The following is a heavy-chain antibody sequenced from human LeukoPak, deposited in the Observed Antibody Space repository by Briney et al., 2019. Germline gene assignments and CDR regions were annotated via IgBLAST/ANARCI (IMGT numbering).Heavy chain of an antibody. Sequence: GGSLRLSCAASGFTFSDYYMSWIRQAPGEGLEWVSYISSSGSTIYYADSVKGRFTISRDNAKNSLYLQMNSLRAEDTAVYYCARDPNYDFWSGYYVGMDVWGQGTTVTVSS. CDR1: GFTFSDYY. CDR2: ISSSGSTI. V-gene: IGHV3-11*01. CDR3: ARDPNYDFWSGYYVGMDV. D-gene: IGHD3-3*01. J-gene: IGHJ6*02.